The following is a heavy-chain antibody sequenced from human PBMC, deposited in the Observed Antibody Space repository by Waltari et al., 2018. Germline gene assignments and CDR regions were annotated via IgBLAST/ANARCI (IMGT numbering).Heavy chain of an antibody. Sequence: EVQLVESGGGLVKPGGSLRLSCAASGFTFSSYSMNWVRQAPGKGLEWVSSISSSSSYIYYADSGKGRFTISRDNAKNSLYLQMNSLRAEDTAVYYCARDFDCGGDCYYFDYWGQGTLVTVSS. CDR1: GFTFSSYS. J-gene: IGHJ4*02. V-gene: IGHV3-21*01. CDR3: ARDFDCGGDCYYFDY. CDR2: ISSSSSYI. D-gene: IGHD2-21*01.